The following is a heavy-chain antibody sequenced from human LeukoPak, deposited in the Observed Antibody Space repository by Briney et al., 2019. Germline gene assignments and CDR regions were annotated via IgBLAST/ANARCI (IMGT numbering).Heavy chain of an antibody. CDR1: GYTFTGYY. V-gene: IGHV1-2*02. CDR2: INPNSGGT. D-gene: IGHD2-21*01. Sequence: ASVKVSCKASGYTFTGYYMHWVRQAPGQGLEWMGWINPNSGGTNYAQKFQGRVTMTRDTSISTAYMELSRLRSDDTAVYYCVRGLARSLVYYFDYWGQGTLVTVSS. J-gene: IGHJ4*02. CDR3: VRGLARSLVYYFDY.